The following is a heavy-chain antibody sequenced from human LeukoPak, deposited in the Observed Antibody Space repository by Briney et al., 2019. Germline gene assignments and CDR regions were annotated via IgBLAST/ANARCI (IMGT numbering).Heavy chain of an antibody. CDR1: GGSISSGGYY. CDR2: VHNSGNT. D-gene: IGHD3-22*01. Sequence: SETLSLTCTVSGGSISSGGYYWNWIRQHPGRGLEWIGYVHNSGNTYYSPSLESRVTISVDSSKNQVSLRLFSVTAADTGIYYCASEFYYDSSGYYSIWGQGTLVTVSS. V-gene: IGHV4-31*03. J-gene: IGHJ4*02. CDR3: ASEFYYDSSGYYSI.